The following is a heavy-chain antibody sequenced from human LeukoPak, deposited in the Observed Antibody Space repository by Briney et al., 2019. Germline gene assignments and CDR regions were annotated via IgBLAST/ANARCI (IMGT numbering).Heavy chain of an antibody. CDR3: TSIGEGGYFDY. Sequence: GGSLRLSCTASGFTFGDYAMSWVRQAPGKGQEWVGFIRSKAYGGTTEYAASVKGRFTISRDDSKSIAYLQMNSLKTEDTAVYYCTSIGEGGYFDYWGQGTLVTVSS. CDR2: IRSKAYGGTT. CDR1: GFTFGDYA. V-gene: IGHV3-49*04. D-gene: IGHD3-10*01. J-gene: IGHJ4*02.